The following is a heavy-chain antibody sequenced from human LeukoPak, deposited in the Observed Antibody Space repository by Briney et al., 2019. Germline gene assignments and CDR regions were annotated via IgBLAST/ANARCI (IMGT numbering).Heavy chain of an antibody. CDR3: EGGGRGSYRYFDY. CDR2: TYYRSNWYN. V-gene: IGHV6-1*01. D-gene: IGHD1-26*01. J-gene: IGHJ4*02. CDR1: GDSVSSNSAA. Sequence: SQTLSLTCAISGDSVSSNSAAWNWIRQSPSRGLEWLGRTYYRSNWYNDYAVSVKSRITINPDTSKNHFSLQLNSVTPEDTAVYYCEGGGRGSYRYFDYWAQGTLATVSS.